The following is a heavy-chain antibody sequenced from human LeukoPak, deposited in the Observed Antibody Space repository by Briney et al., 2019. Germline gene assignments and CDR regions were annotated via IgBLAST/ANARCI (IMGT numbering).Heavy chain of an antibody. CDR2: IGTAGDT. J-gene: IGHJ4*02. CDR1: GFTFSSYD. V-gene: IGHV3-13*01. D-gene: IGHD5-24*01. CDR3: ARGFKGRGVATITDHFDY. Sequence: GGSLRLSCAASGFTFSSYDMHWVRQATGKGLEWVSAIGTAGDTYYPGSVKGRFTISRENAKNSLYLQMNSLRAGDTAVYYCARGFKGRGVATITDHFDYWGQGTLVTVSS.